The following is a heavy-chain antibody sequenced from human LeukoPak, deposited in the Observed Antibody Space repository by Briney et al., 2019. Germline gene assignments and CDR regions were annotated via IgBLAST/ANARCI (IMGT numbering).Heavy chain of an antibody. J-gene: IGHJ4*02. CDR3: ARVAYSSSWYTVGDYFDY. Sequence: PSETLSLTCTVSGGSISSYYWSWIRQPPGKGLEWIGYIYYSGSTNYNPSLKSRVTISVDTSKNQFSLKLSSVTAADTAVYYCARVAYSSSWYTVGDYFDYWAREPWSPSPQ. V-gene: IGHV4-59*01. CDR2: IYYSGST. D-gene: IGHD6-13*01. CDR1: GGSISSYY.